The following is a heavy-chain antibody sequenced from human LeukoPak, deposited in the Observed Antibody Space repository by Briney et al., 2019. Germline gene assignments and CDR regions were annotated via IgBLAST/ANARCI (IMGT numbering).Heavy chain of an antibody. CDR2: IKQDGSEK. V-gene: IGHV3-7*01. CDR3: ARGRFFTISRGTYFDY. Sequence: GGSLRLSCAASGFTFSSYRMSWVRQAPGKGLEWVANIKQDGSEKYYVDSVKGRFTISRDNAKNSLLQMNSLRAEDTAVYYCARGRFFTISRGTYFDYWGQGTLVTVSS. CDR1: GFTFSSYR. D-gene: IGHD3-3*01. J-gene: IGHJ4*02.